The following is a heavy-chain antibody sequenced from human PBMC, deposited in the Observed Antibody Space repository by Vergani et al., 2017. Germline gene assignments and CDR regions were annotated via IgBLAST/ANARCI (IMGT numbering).Heavy chain of an antibody. V-gene: IGHV1-2*02. CDR1: GYTFTGYY. CDR2: INPNSGGT. CDR3: ARDILRGYSYGYGGDY. Sequence: QVQLVQSGAEVKKPGASVKVSCKASGYTFTGYYMHWVRQAPGQGLEWMGWINPNSGGTNYAQKFQGRVTMTRDTSISHAYMELSRLRSDDTAVYYCARDILRGYSYGYGGDYWGQGTMVTVSS. J-gene: IGHJ4*02. D-gene: IGHD5-18*01.